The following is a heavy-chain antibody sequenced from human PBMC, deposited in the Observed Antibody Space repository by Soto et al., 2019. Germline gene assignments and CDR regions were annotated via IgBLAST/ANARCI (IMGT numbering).Heavy chain of an antibody. D-gene: IGHD6-19*01. J-gene: IGHJ3*02. CDR2: IYRSGSA. Sequence: SETLSLTCTVSGDSISSGDYSWGWIRQPPGKGLEWIGYIYRSGSAYYNPSLKSRVTISIERSMSQFSLKMTSVTAADTAMYYCARDLGYNSGWAAYDIWGQGTMVTVSS. CDR1: GDSISSGDYS. V-gene: IGHV4-30-2*01. CDR3: ARDLGYNSGWAAYDI.